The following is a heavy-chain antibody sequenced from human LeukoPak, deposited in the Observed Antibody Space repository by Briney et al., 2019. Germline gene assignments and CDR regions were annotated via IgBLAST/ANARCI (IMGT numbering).Heavy chain of an antibody. CDR1: GFSFSSYG. Sequence: GGSLRLSCATSGFSFSSYGMHWVRQAPGKGLEWVAVISYDGSNKYYADSVKGRFTISRDNSKNTLYLQMNSLRAEDTAVYYCAKDEYSGYDLALSWGQGTLVTVSS. CDR2: ISYDGSNK. D-gene: IGHD5-12*01. J-gene: IGHJ4*02. CDR3: AKDEYSGYDLALS. V-gene: IGHV3-30*18.